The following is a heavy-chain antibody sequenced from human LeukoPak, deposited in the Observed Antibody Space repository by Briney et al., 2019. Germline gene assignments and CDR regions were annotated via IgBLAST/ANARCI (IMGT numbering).Heavy chain of an antibody. J-gene: IGHJ4*02. V-gene: IGHV3-23*01. Sequence: GGSLRLSCAASGFTFSSYAMSWVRQAPGKGLEWVSAISGSGGSTYYADSVKGRFTISRDNSKNTLYLQMNSLRAEGTAVYYCAKGGLWFGELIDYWGQGTLVTVSS. CDR2: ISGSGGST. CDR3: AKGGLWFGELIDY. CDR1: GFTFSSYA. D-gene: IGHD3-10*01.